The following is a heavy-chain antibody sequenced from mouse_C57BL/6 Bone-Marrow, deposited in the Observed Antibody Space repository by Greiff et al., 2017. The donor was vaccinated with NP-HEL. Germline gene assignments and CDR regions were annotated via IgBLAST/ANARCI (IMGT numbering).Heavy chain of an antibody. V-gene: IGHV1-22*01. CDR3: AREDSSGPYYFDY. D-gene: IGHD3-2*02. Sequence: VQLQQSGPELVKPGASVKMSCKASGYTFTDYNMHWVKQSHGKSLEWIGYINPHNGGTSYNHKFKGKATLTVNKSSSTAYMELRSLTSEESAVEYCAREDSSGPYYFDYWGQGTTLTVSS. CDR2: INPHNGGT. CDR1: GYTFTDYN. J-gene: IGHJ2*01.